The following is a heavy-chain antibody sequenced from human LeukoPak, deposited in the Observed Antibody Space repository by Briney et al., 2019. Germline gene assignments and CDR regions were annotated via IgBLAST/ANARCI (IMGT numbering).Heavy chain of an antibody. D-gene: IGHD3-3*01. CDR3: ARDKDDHYYMDV. V-gene: IGHV4-39*07. Sequence: SDTLSLTCIISDDSISSSTYYWGWIRQPPGKGLEWIGTLYYSGSTYYNPSLKSRVTISVDTSKNQFSLKLSSATAADTAVYYCARDKDDHYYMDVWGKGTTVTVSS. CDR2: LYYSGST. CDR1: DDSISSSTYY. J-gene: IGHJ6*03.